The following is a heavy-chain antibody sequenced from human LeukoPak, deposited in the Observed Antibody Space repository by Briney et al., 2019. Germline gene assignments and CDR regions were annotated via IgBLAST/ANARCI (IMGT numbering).Heavy chain of an antibody. CDR3: AHRRDFFDC. V-gene: IGHV3-11*01. Sequence: GESLRLSCAASGFTFSDYYVSWIRQAPGKGLEWISYISSSGSTIYYADSVKGRFTMSRDNAKSSLYLQVNSLRAEDTAIYYCAHRRDFFDCWGQGTLVTVSS. CDR1: GFTFSDYY. CDR2: ISSSGSTI. J-gene: IGHJ4*02. D-gene: IGHD3-3*01.